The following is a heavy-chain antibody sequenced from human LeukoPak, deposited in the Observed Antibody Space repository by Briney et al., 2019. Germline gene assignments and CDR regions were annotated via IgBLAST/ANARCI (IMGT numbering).Heavy chain of an antibody. V-gene: IGHV3-7*01. CDR2: INKDGTEI. Sequence: PGGSLRLSCAASGIIFSNYWMTWVRQAPGKGLEWVADINKDGTEIWYVDSVKGRFTISRDNAKNSVYLQMNGLRAEDTAVYYCTRWRGAQSEFEYWGQGTLVTVSP. J-gene: IGHJ4*02. CDR3: TRWRGAQSEFEY. D-gene: IGHD3-3*01. CDR1: GIIFSNYW.